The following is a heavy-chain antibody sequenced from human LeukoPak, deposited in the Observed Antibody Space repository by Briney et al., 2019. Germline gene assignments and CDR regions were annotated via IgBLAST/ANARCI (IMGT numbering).Heavy chain of an antibody. D-gene: IGHD1-26*01. CDR1: GGTFSSYA. V-gene: IGHV1-69*13. CDR3: ARSTTELLPLYYYYYMDV. Sequence: SVKVSCKASGGTFSSYAISWVLQAPGHGLEWMGGIIPIFGTANYAQKFQGRVTITADESTSTAYMELSSLRSEDTAVYYCARSTTELLPLYYYYYMDVWGKGTTVTVSS. CDR2: IIPIFGTA. J-gene: IGHJ6*03.